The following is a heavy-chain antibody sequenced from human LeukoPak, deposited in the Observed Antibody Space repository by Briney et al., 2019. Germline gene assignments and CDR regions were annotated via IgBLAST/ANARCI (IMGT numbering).Heavy chain of an antibody. CDR1: PDSTTSNF. J-gene: IGHJ4*02. CDR2: IHRSGST. CDR3: AREIVGGFNPGAY. V-gene: IGHV4-59*12. D-gene: IGHD1-14*01. Sequence: SETLSLTCTVSPDSTTSNFWSWLRQPPGKGLKWIGEIHRSGSTNYNPSLQSRVTISIDRSKNQIALELSSVTAADTAVYYCAREIVGGFNPGAYWGQGTLVTVSS.